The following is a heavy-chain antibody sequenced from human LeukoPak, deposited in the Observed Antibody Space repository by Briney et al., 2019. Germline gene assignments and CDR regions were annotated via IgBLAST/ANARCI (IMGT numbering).Heavy chain of an antibody. CDR2: IKQDGSET. V-gene: IGHV3-7*01. CDR3: ARYSSSSSSY. D-gene: IGHD6-6*01. Sequence: GGSLRLSCAASGFTFSSYWMTWVRQAPGKGLEWVANIKQDGSETVYVDSVKGQFTISRDNARNSLFLQMNSLRGEDTAVYYCARYSSSSSSYWGQGTLVTVSS. J-gene: IGHJ4*02. CDR1: GFTFSSYW.